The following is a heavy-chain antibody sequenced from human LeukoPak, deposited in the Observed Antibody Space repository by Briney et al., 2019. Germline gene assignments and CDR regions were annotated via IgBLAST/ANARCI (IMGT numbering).Heavy chain of an antibody. J-gene: IGHJ4*02. D-gene: IGHD6-19*01. CDR1: GFTFSSYG. V-gene: IGHV3-30*03. Sequence: GGSLRLSCAASGFTFSSYGMHWVRQAPGKGLEWVAVISYDGSNKYYADSVKGRFTISRDNAKNSLYLQMNSLRAEDTAVYYCASLPPQYSSGPRGYWGQGTLVTVSS. CDR3: ASLPPQYSSGPRGY. CDR2: ISYDGSNK.